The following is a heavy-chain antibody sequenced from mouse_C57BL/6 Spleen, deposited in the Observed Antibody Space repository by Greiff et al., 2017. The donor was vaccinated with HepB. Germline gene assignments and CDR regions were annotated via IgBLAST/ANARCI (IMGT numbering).Heavy chain of an antibody. J-gene: IGHJ2*01. CDR3: ARGYYGSNPLFDY. D-gene: IGHD1-1*01. CDR2: IHPNSGST. CDR1: GYTFTSYW. V-gene: IGHV1-64*01. Sequence: QVQLQQSGAELVKPGASVKLSCKASGYTFTSYWMHWVKQRPGQGLEWIGMIHPNSGSTNYNEKFKSKATLTVDKSSSTAYMQLSSLTSEDSAVYYCARGYYGSNPLFDYWGQGTTLTVSS.